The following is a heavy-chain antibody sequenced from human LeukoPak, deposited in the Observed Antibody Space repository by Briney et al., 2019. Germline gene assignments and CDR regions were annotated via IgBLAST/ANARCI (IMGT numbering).Heavy chain of an antibody. V-gene: IGHV3-48*01. CDR1: GFPFSVYI. J-gene: IGHJ4*02. CDR3: ARDQWLDY. D-gene: IGHD6-19*01. Sequence: SGGSLRLSCAASGFPFSVYIMNWVRQAPGKGVEWVSFIGTSGNTIYYAHSVKGRFTVSRDNAKNSLYLQMNSLRAEDTAVYYCARDQWLDYWGRGTLVTVSS. CDR2: IGTSGNTI.